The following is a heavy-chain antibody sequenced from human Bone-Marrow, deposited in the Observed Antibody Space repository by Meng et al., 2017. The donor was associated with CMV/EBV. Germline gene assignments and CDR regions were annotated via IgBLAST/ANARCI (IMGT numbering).Heavy chain of an antibody. V-gene: IGHV1-18*01. J-gene: IGHJ4*02. Sequence: ASVTVSCQASGYSFSLYGISWVRQAPGKGLEWMGWISAYNGNTNYAQRLQGRVTMTTDTSTSTAYMELRGLRSDDTAVYYCAKFSQWLVPFDYWGQGTLVTVSS. CDR3: AKFSQWLVPFDY. CDR2: ISAYNGNT. D-gene: IGHD6-19*01. CDR1: GYSFSLYG.